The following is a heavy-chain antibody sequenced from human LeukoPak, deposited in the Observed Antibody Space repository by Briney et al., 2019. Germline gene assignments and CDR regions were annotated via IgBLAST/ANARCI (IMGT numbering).Heavy chain of an antibody. CDR3: ARDLEQAGYSYGYGFYYYGMDV. CDR2: ISYDGSNK. Sequence: PGGSLRLSCAASGFTFSSYAMHWVRQAPGKGLEWVAVISYDGSNKYYADSVKGRFTISRDNSKNTLYLQMNGLRAEDTAVYYCARDLEQAGYSYGYGFYYYGMDVWGQGTTVTVSS. CDR1: GFTFSSYA. J-gene: IGHJ6*02. V-gene: IGHV3-30-3*01. D-gene: IGHD5-18*01.